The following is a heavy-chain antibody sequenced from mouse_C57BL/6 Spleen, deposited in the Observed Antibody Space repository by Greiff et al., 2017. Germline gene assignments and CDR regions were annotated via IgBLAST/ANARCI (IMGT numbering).Heavy chain of an antibody. CDR2: IDPENGDT. D-gene: IGHD2-3*01. Sequence: VQLQQSGAELVRPGASVKLSCTASGFNIKDDYMHWVKQRPEQGLEWIGWIDPENGDTEYASKFQGKATITADTSSNTAYLQLSSLTSEDTAVYYCTTRYDRAYWGQGTLVTVSA. CDR3: TTRYDRAY. J-gene: IGHJ3*01. CDR1: GFNIKDDY. V-gene: IGHV14-4*01.